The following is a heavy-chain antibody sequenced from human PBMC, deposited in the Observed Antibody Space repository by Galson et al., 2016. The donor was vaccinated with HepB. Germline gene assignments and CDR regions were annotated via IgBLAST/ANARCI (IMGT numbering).Heavy chain of an antibody. CDR1: GYTFTSYA. Sequence: SVKVSCKASGYTFTSYAVHWVRQAPGQRLEWMGWINAGHGNTKYSQKFQGRVSITRGTSASTTYMGLSSLRSEDTAVYYCARVRKVIVVGDAFDIWGQGTMVTVSS. CDR3: ARVRKVIVVGDAFDI. V-gene: IGHV1-3*01. J-gene: IGHJ3*02. D-gene: IGHD3-16*02. CDR2: INAGHGNT.